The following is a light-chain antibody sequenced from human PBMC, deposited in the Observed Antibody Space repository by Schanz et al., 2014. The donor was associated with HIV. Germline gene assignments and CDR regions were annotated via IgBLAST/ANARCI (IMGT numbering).Light chain of an antibody. CDR1: QSVSSSY. J-gene: IGKJ4*01. CDR2: GAS. V-gene: IGKV3D-20*02. Sequence: EIVLTQSPATLSLSPGERATLSCRASQSVSSSYLAWYQQKPGQAPRLLIYGASSRATGIPDRFSGSGSGTEFTLTISSLQSEDFAVYYCQQRRNWLTFGGGTKVEIK. CDR3: QQRRNWLT.